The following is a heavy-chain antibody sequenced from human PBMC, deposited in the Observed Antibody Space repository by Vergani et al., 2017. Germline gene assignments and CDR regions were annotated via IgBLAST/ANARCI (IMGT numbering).Heavy chain of an antibody. Sequence: EVQLLESGGGLVQPGGSLRLSCAASGFTFSSYAMSWVRQAPGKGLEWVSAISGSGGSTYYADSVKVRFTISRDNSKNTLYLQMNSLRAEDTAVYYCAKVPLYYYDSSGYKVGDDYWGQGTLVTVSS. CDR2: ISGSGGST. D-gene: IGHD3-22*01. J-gene: IGHJ4*02. CDR1: GFTFSSYA. V-gene: IGHV3-23*01. CDR3: AKVPLYYYDSSGYKVGDDY.